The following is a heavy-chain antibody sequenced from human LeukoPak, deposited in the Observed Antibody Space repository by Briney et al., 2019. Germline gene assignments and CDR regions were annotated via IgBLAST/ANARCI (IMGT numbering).Heavy chain of an antibody. CDR3: ARSPGWRFFDY. V-gene: IGHV4-34*09. CDR2: INHSGST. D-gene: IGHD2-15*01. CDR1: GGSFSGYY. Sequence: TSETLSLTCAVYGGSFSGYYWSWIRQPPGKGLEWIGEINHSGSTYYNPSLKSRVTISVDTSKNQFSLKLSSVTAADTAVYYCARSPGWRFFDYWGQGTLVTVSS. J-gene: IGHJ4*02.